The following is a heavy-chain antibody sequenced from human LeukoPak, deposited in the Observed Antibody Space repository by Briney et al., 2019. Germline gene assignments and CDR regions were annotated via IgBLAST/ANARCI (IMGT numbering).Heavy chain of an antibody. Sequence: SETLSLTCTVSGGSISSYFWTWMRQSPGEGLEWIGYIYYDGTTNYNPSLKSRVTISVDTSKKQFSLNLSSVTAADTAVYYCARDRGIAVAGAYYYHMDVWGKGTTVTISS. CDR2: IYYDGTT. D-gene: IGHD6-19*01. CDR1: GGSISSYF. V-gene: IGHV4-59*01. J-gene: IGHJ6*03. CDR3: ARDRGIAVAGAYYYHMDV.